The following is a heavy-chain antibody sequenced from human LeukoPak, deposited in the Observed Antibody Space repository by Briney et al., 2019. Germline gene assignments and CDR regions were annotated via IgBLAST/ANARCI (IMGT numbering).Heavy chain of an antibody. V-gene: IGHV1-2*02. CDR2: INPNSGGT. D-gene: IGHD3-9*01. J-gene: IGHJ4*02. Sequence: ASVKVSCKASGYTFTGYYMHWVRQAPGQGLEWMGWINPNSGGTNYAQKFQGRVTMTRDTSISTAYMELSRLRSDDTAVYYCARVRLDILTGYYTYWGQGTLVTVSS. CDR3: ARVRLDILTGYYTY. CDR1: GYTFTGYY.